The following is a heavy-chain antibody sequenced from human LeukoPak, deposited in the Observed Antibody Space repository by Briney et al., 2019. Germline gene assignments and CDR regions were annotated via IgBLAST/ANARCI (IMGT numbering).Heavy chain of an antibody. CDR3: AKGITVTEIDY. V-gene: IGHV3-30*18. J-gene: IGHJ4*02. CDR1: GFTFSSYG. D-gene: IGHD4-17*01. Sequence: GGSLRLSCAASGFTFSSYGMHWVRQAPGKGLEWVAVISYDGSNKYYADSVKGRFTISRDNSKNTLYLQMNSLRAEDTAVYYCAKGITVTEIDYWGQGTLVTVSS. CDR2: ISYDGSNK.